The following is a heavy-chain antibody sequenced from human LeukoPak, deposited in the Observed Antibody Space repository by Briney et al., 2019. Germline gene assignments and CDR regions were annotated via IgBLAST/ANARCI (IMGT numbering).Heavy chain of an antibody. CDR3: ARVDWEVTMVRGVSFDY. CDR2: INAGNGNT. D-gene: IGHD3-10*01. Sequence: GASVKVSCKASGYTFTSYAMHWVRQAPGQRLEWMGWINAGNGNTKYSQKFQGRVTITRDTSASTAYMELSSLRSEDTVVYYCARVDWEVTMVRGVSFDYWGQGTLVTVSS. J-gene: IGHJ4*02. V-gene: IGHV1-3*01. CDR1: GYTFTSYA.